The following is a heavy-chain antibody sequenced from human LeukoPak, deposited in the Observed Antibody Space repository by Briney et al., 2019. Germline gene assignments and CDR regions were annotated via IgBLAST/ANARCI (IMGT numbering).Heavy chain of an antibody. CDR3: ARAVSDYYDSSGYSHFDY. Sequence: SETLSLTCTVSGGSISSYYWSWIRQPPGKGLEWIGYIYHSGSTYYNPSLKSRVTISVDRSKNQFSLKLSSVTAADTAVYYCARAVSDYYDSSGYSHFDYWGQGTLVTVSS. D-gene: IGHD3-22*01. CDR2: IYHSGST. CDR1: GGSISSYY. J-gene: IGHJ4*02. V-gene: IGHV4-59*12.